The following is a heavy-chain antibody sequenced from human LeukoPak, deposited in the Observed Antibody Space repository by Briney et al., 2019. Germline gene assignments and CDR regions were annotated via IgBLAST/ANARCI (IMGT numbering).Heavy chain of an antibody. CDR3: ASQDYGDYYYYGMDV. CDR1: GGSISSYY. CDR2: IYYSGST. Sequence: SETLSLTCTVSGGSISSYYWSWIRQPPGKGLEWIGYIYYSGSTNYNPSLKSRVTISVDTSKNQFSLKLSSVTAADTAVYYCASQDYGDYYYYGMDVWGQGTTVTVSS. D-gene: IGHD4-17*01. J-gene: IGHJ6*02. V-gene: IGHV4-59*08.